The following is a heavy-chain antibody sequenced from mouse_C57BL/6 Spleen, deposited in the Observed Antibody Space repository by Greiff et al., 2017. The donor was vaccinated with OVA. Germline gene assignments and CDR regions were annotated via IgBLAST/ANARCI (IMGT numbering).Heavy chain of an antibody. CDR1: GFTFSDYG. CDR2: ISRGSSII. CDR3: ARKEAITTEGYYAMDY. Sequence: DVLLVESGGGLVKPGGSLKLSCAASGFTFSDYGMHWVRQAPEKGLEWVAYISRGSSIIYYADTVKGRFTISRDNAKNTLFLQMPSLRSEDTAMYYCARKEAITTEGYYAMDYWGQGTSVTVSS. D-gene: IGHD1-1*01. J-gene: IGHJ4*01. V-gene: IGHV5-17*01.